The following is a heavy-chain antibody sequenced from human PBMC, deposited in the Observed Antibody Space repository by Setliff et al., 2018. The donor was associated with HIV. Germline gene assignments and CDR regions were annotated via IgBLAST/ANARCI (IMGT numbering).Heavy chain of an antibody. CDR3: ARILVAAAGTGFDP. V-gene: IGHV4-4*02. J-gene: IGHJ5*02. CDR2: IYHSEYT. CDR1: GFDFRNTW. Sequence: PGGSLRLSCTGSGFDFRNTWWTWVRQAPGKGLEWIGEIYHSEYTNYNPSLKSRVSMSVDKSKNQFSVKLTSVTAADTAVYYCARILVAAAGTGFDPWGQGILVTVSS. D-gene: IGHD6-13*01.